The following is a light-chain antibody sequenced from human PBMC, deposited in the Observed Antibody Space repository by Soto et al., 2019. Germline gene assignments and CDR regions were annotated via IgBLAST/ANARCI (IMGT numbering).Light chain of an antibody. CDR2: DAS. CDR1: QVIGSW. CDR3: QQANSFPWT. Sequence: DIQMTQSPSYVSASVGDRVTITCRASQVIGSWLAWYQQKPGKAPTLLIYDASSLHSGVPSSFSGSGSGTDFTLTISSLKPEDSATYYCQQANSFPWTFGQGTQVESK. J-gene: IGKJ1*01. V-gene: IGKV1-12*01.